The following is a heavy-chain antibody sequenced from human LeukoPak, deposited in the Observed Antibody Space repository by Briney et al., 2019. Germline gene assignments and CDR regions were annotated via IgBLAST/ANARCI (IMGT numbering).Heavy chain of an antibody. V-gene: IGHV3-30*18. CDR2: ISYDGSNK. CDR1: GFTFSSYG. D-gene: IGHD1-26*01. Sequence: SGGSLRLSCAASGFTFSSYGMHWVRQAPGKGLEWVAVISYDGSNKYYADSVKGRFTISRDNSKNTLYLQMNSLRAEDTAVYYCAKDLVGAEHNWLDPWGQGTLVTVSS. CDR3: AKDLVGAEHNWLDP. J-gene: IGHJ5*02.